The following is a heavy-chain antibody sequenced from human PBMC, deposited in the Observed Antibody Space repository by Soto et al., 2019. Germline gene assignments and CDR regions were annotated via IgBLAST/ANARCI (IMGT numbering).Heavy chain of an antibody. CDR2: INPNSGGT. V-gene: IGHV1-2*02. D-gene: IGHD5-12*01. CDR3: ATFDPSGYDYSSRRLRGPFDY. J-gene: IGHJ4*02. Sequence: VASVKVSCKASGYTFTCYYMHWVRQAPGQGLEWMGWINPNSGGTNYAQKFQGRVTMTRDTSISTAYMELSRLRSDDTAVYYCATFDPSGYDYSSRRLRGPFDYWGQGTLVTVSS. CDR1: GYTFTCYY.